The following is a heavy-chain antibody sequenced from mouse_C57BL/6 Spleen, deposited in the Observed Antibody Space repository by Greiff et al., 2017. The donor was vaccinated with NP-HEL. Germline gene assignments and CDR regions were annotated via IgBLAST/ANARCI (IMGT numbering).Heavy chain of an antibody. CDR1: GYTFTDYY. CDR3: ARYGSYWYFDV. J-gene: IGHJ1*03. CDR2: LYPGSGNT. Sequence: QVQLQQSGAELVRPGASVKLSCKASGYTFTDYYINWVKQRPGQGLEWIARLYPGSGNTYYNEKFKGKATLTAEKSSSTAYMQLSSLTSEDSAVYFCARYGSYWYFDVWGIGTTVTVSS. V-gene: IGHV1-76*01. D-gene: IGHD1-1*01.